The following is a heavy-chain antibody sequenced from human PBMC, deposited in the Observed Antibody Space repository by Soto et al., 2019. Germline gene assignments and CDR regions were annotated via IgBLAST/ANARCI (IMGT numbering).Heavy chain of an antibody. J-gene: IGHJ6*02. V-gene: IGHV1-69*10. CDR3: TRGPFRPSSIDV. D-gene: IGHD3-10*01. CDR1: GGNFKKNV. Sequence: SVNVSGKTSGGNFKKNVLKWVRQAPGQGLEWMGGTIPALGKTHYIEKFQGRVTITVDDATRTVYMEVRGLTSEDTAMYYCTRGPFRPSSIDVWGQGTMVNVSS. CDR2: TIPALGKT.